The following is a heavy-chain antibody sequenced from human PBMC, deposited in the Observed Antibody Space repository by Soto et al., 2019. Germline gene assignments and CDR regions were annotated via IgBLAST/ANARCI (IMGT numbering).Heavy chain of an antibody. D-gene: IGHD5-18*01. V-gene: IGHV3-15*01. CDR1: GFTFSNAW. J-gene: IGHJ4*02. CDR3: TTGSGIQLWPRGY. CDR2: IKSKTDGGTT. Sequence: PGGSLRLSCAASGFTFSNAWRSWVRQAPGKGLEWVGRIKSKTDGGTTDYAAPVKGRFTISRDDSKNTLYLQMNSLKTEDTAVYYCTTGSGIQLWPRGYWGQGTLVTVS.